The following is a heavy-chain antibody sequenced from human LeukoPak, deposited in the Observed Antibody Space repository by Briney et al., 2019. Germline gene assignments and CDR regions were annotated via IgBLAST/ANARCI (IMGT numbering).Heavy chain of an antibody. J-gene: IGHJ6*02. CDR3: ARVRGSRTFSYYYYGMDV. CDR1: GFTFSDHY. CDR2: ISSSGSTI. Sequence: GGSLRLSCAASGFTFSDHYMSWIRQAPGKGLEWVSYISSSGSTIYYADSVKGRFTISRDNAKNSLYLQMNSLRAEDTAVYYCARVRGSRTFSYYYYGMDVWGQGTTVTVSS. V-gene: IGHV3-11*01. D-gene: IGHD4-23*01.